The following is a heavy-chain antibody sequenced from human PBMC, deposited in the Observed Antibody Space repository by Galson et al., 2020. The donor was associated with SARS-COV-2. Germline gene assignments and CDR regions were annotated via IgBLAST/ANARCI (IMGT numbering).Heavy chain of an antibody. J-gene: IGHJ6*02. CDR3: AKAQLLEWYHPLLDV. Sequence: SGISWNSGNIGYADSVKGRFTISRDNTKNSLYLQMNSLGPEDTAFYYCAKAQLLEWYHPLLDVWGQGTTVTVSS. D-gene: IGHD3-3*01. V-gene: IGHV3-9*01. CDR2: ISWNSGNI.